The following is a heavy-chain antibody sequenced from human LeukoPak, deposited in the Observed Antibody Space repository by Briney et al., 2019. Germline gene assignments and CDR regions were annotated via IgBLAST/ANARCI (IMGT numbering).Heavy chain of an antibody. CDR2: IYSGDNT. Sequence: GGSLRHYCADSGLTVSTNYMSWIRPAPEKGLDDVAVIYSGDNTDYADSVKGRFTISRDNSKNTLYLQVNSLRAEDTGVYYCARDWGYCSSTSCHVFDYWGQGTLVTVSS. J-gene: IGHJ4*02. CDR1: GLTVSTNY. CDR3: ARDWGYCSSTSCHVFDY. V-gene: IGHV3-53*01. D-gene: IGHD2-2*01.